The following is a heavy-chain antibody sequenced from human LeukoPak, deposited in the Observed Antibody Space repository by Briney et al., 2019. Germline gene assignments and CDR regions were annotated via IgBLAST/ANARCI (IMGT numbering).Heavy chain of an antibody. CDR2: ISVSGTTI. J-gene: IGHJ4*02. V-gene: IGHV3-11*04. D-gene: IGHD3-10*01. Sequence: PGVSLRLSCATSGFTFTDYYMSWIRQAPGKGLEWVSYISVSGTTIYYADSVKGRFTISRDNAMNSLYLQMNSLRAEDTAVYYCARVPVRGSEDYWGQGTLVTVSS. CDR3: ARVPVRGSEDY. CDR1: GFTFTDYY.